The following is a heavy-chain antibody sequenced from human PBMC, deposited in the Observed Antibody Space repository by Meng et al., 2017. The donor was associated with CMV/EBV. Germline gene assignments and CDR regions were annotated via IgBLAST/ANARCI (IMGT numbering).Heavy chain of an antibody. CDR3: ARVGISSSWYEPGTGWFDP. Sequence: SVKVSCKASGGTFSSYAISWVRQAPGQGLEWMGGIIPIFGTANYAQKFQGRVTITTDESTSTAYMELSSLRSEDTAVYYCARVGISSSWYEPGTGWFDPWGQGTPVTVSS. CDR1: GGTFSSYA. D-gene: IGHD6-13*01. V-gene: IGHV1-69*05. CDR2: IIPIFGTA. J-gene: IGHJ5*02.